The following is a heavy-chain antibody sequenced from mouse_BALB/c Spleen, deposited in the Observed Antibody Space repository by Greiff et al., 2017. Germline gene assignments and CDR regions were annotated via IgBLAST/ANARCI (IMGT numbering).Heavy chain of an antibody. Sequence: LVKTGASVKISCKASGYSFTGYYMHWVKQSHGKSLEWIGYISCYNGATSYNQKFKGKATFTVDTSSSTAYMQFNSLTSEDSAVYYCAREFGNYYFSSYAMDYWGQGTSVTVSS. D-gene: IGHD1-1*01. CDR2: ISCYNGAT. CDR1: GYSFTGYY. J-gene: IGHJ4*01. V-gene: IGHV1S34*01. CDR3: AREFGNYYFSSYAMDY.